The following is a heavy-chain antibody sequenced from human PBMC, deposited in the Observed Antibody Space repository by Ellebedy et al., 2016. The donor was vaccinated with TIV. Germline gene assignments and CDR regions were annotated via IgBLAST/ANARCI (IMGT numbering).Heavy chain of an antibody. J-gene: IGHJ4*02. D-gene: IGHD3-3*01. CDR3: AREPLPSNTQEWTQGFDS. CDR2: INPNSGVT. CDR1: GYTFTDYY. V-gene: IGHV1-2*02. Sequence: AASVKVSCKASGYTFTDYYIHWVRQAPGQGLEWMGWINPNSGVTHFATRFQGRVTLTRDTSTSTAYMELSSLRSDDTAVYYCAREPLPSNTQEWTQGFDSWGQGTLVTVSS.